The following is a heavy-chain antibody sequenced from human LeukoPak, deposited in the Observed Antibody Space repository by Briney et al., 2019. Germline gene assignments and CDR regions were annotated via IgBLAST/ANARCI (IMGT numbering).Heavy chain of an antibody. Sequence: SETLSLTCTVSGGSISSSSYYWGWFRQPPGTGLEWIGSIYYSGSTYYNPSLKSRVTISVDTSKNQFSLKLSSVTAADTAVYYCARVYDGSGYYFVYWGQGTLVTVSS. CDR2: IYYSGST. D-gene: IGHD3-22*01. CDR1: GGSISSSSYY. V-gene: IGHV4-39*07. CDR3: ARVYDGSGYYFVY. J-gene: IGHJ4*02.